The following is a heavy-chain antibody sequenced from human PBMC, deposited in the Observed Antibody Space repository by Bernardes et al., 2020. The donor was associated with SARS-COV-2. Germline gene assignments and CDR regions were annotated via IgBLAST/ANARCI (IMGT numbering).Heavy chain of an antibody. J-gene: IGHJ5*02. V-gene: IGHV4-34*01. D-gene: IGHD3-3*01. CDR3: ARSEGDFFGWFDP. Sequence: SETLSLTCAVYGGSFSGYYWNWIRQPPGEGLEWIGEINHSGSTNYIPSLKSRVTISIDTSKNQFSLRLSSVTAADTAVYYCARSEGDFFGWFDPWGQGNLVTVSS. CDR1: GGSFSGYY. CDR2: INHSGST.